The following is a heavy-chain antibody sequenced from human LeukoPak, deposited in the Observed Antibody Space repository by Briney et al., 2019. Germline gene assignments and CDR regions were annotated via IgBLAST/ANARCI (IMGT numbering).Heavy chain of an antibody. CDR1: GFTFSSYV. V-gene: IGHV3-30*04. D-gene: IGHD2-21*02. CDR2: ISYDGTNI. J-gene: IGHJ4*02. Sequence: GRSLRLSCAASGFTFSSYVMHWVRQAPGKGLEWVAVISYDGTNIFYGDSVKGRFTISRDNSKNTLFLQMNSLRAEDTAVYYCARETYCGGDCYVQYYFDYWGQGTLVTVSS. CDR3: ARETYCGGDCYVQYYFDY.